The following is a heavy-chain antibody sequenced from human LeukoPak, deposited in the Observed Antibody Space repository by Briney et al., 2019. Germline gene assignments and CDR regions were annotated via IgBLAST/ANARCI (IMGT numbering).Heavy chain of an antibody. CDR1: GYTFTSYD. J-gene: IGHJ4*02. V-gene: IGHV1-2*02. D-gene: IGHD2-8*01. CDR2: MNPNSGGT. Sequence: ASVKVSCKASGYTFTSYDINWVRQATGQGLEWMGWMNPNSGGTNYAQKFQGRVTMTRDTSISTAYMELSRLRSDDTAVYYCARARDIVLMVFWGQGTLVTVSS. CDR3: ARARDIVLMVF.